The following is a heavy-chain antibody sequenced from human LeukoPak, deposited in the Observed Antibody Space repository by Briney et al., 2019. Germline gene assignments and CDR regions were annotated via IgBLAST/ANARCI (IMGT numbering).Heavy chain of an antibody. CDR1: GYIFTDYY. Sequence: ASVKVSCKASGYIFTDYYMHWVRQAPGQELGWMGRINPNSGGTNYAQKFQGRVTMTRDTSISTAYMELSRLRSDDTAVYYCARGGYDFWSGYYNANASSYYYGMDVWGQGTTVTVSS. D-gene: IGHD3-3*01. CDR2: INPNSGGT. CDR3: ARGGYDFWSGYYNANASSYYYGMDV. J-gene: IGHJ6*02. V-gene: IGHV1-2*06.